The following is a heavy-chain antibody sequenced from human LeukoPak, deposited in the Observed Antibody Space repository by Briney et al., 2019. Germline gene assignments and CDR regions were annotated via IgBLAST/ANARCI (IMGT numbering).Heavy chain of an antibody. CDR3: ARDLGYCSGGSCYYYDY. Sequence: GGSLRLSCAASGFTFSSYSMNLVRQATGKGLEWVSSMSSSSSYIYYADSVKGRFTISRDNAKNSLYLQMNSLRAEDTAVYYCARDLGYCSGGSCYYYDYWGQGTLVTVSS. D-gene: IGHD2-15*01. J-gene: IGHJ4*02. CDR2: MSSSSSYI. V-gene: IGHV3-21*01. CDR1: GFTFSSYS.